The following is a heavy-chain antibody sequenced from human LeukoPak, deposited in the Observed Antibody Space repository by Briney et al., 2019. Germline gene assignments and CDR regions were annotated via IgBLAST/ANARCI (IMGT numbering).Heavy chain of an antibody. D-gene: IGHD6-13*01. Sequence: GGSLRLSGAASGFTFSSYSMNWVRQAPGKGLEWVAAISSSSSSIYYADSEKGRSTISSDNAKNSLYLQMNSLRDEATAVYYCASGKIAAAGTLNWFDPWGQGTLVTVSS. J-gene: IGHJ5*02. CDR1: GFTFSSYS. V-gene: IGHV3-21*01. CDR3: ASGKIAAAGTLNWFDP. CDR2: ISSSSSSI.